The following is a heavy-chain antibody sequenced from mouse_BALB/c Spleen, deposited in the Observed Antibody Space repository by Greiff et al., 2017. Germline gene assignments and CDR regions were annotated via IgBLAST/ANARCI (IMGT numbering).Heavy chain of an antibody. CDR1: GYSITSDYA. V-gene: IGHV3-2*02. Sequence: VQLKESGPGLVKPSQSLSLTCTVTGYSITSDYAWNWIRQFPGNKLEWMGYISYSGSTSYNPSLKSRISITRDTSKNQFFLQLNSVTTEDTATYYCARDYGSSYAYAMDYWGQGTSVTVSS. CDR3: ARDYGSSYAYAMDY. D-gene: IGHD1-1*01. J-gene: IGHJ4*01. CDR2: ISYSGST.